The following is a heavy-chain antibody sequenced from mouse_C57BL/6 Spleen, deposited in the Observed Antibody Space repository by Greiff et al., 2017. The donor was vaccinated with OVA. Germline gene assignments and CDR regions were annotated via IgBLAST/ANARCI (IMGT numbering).Heavy chain of an antibody. CDR2: IDPSDSYT. CDR1: GYTFTSYW. Sequence: VQLQQPGAELVMPGASVKLSCKASGYTFTSYWMHWVKQRPGQGLEWIGEIDPSDSYTNYNQKFKGKSTLTVDKSSSTAYMQLSSLTSEDSAVYYCARAHYYGSSYDFDYWGQGTTLTDSS. V-gene: IGHV1-69*01. D-gene: IGHD1-1*01. J-gene: IGHJ2*01. CDR3: ARAHYYGSSYDFDY.